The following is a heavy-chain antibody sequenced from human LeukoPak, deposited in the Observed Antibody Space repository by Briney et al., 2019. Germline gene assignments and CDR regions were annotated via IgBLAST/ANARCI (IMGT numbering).Heavy chain of an antibody. CDR2: INHSGSA. V-gene: IGHV4-34*01. Sequence: SETLSLTCAVYGGSFSGYYWSWIRQPPGKGLEWIGEINHSGSANYDPSLMSRVTISLDTSKNHFSLNLSSVTAADTAVYYCARGQGTVTTHWGQGTLVTVSS. D-gene: IGHD4-11*01. CDR1: GGSFSGYY. CDR3: ARGQGTVTTH. J-gene: IGHJ4*02.